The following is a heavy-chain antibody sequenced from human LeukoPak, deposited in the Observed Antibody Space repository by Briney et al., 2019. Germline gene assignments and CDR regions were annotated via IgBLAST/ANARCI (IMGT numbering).Heavy chain of an antibody. V-gene: IGHV1-46*01. CDR2: IIPSDGST. CDR3: ARDSSGWTVDY. J-gene: IGHJ4*02. D-gene: IGHD6-19*01. CDR1: GYTFTSFH. Sequence: ASVKVSCKASGYTFTSFHMHWVRQAPGQGLEWMGMIIPSDGSTSSAQKFQGRVTMTRGTSTSTVYMELSSLRSEDTAVIYCARDSSGWTVDYWGQGTLVTVSA.